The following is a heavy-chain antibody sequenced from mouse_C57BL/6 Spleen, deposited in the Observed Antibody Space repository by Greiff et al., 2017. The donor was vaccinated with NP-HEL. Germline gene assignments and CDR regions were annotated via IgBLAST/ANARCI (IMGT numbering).Heavy chain of an antibody. CDR1: GFTFSDYG. CDR3: ARRYHYYGSSLNAMDY. Sequence: EVQGVESGGGLVKPGGSLKLSCAASGFTFSDYGMHWVRQAPEKGLEWVAYISSGSSTIYYADTVKGRFTISRDNAKNTLFLQMTRLRSEDTAMYYCARRYHYYGSSLNAMDYWGQGTSVTVSS. CDR2: ISSGSSTI. V-gene: IGHV5-17*01. J-gene: IGHJ4*01. D-gene: IGHD1-1*01.